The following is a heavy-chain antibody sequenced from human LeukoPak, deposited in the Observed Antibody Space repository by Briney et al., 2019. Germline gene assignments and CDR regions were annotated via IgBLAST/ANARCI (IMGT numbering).Heavy chain of an antibody. V-gene: IGHV3-9*01. CDR1: GFTFDDYA. Sequence: GGSLRLSCAASGFTFDDYAMHWVRQAPGKGLEWVSGISWNSGSIGYADSVKGRFTISRDNAKNTLYLQLNSLRAEDTADCARDIHLVSLDYWGQGTLVTVSS. J-gene: IGHJ4*02. CDR2: ISWNSGSI. CDR3: ARDIHLVSLDY. D-gene: IGHD6-13*01.